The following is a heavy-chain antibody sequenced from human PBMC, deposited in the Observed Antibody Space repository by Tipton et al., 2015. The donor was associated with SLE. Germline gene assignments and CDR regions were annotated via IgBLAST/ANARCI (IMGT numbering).Heavy chain of an antibody. V-gene: IGHV4-59*11. CDR2: IYYSGST. CDR3: ARERDYGGNWDI. D-gene: IGHD4-23*01. Sequence: TLSLTCTVSGDSISGHYRSWIRQPPGKGLEWIGYIYYSGSTNYNPSLKSRVTISVNTSKNQFSLKLSSVTAADTAVYYCARERDYGGNWDIWGQGTMVTVSS. J-gene: IGHJ3*02. CDR1: GDSISGHY.